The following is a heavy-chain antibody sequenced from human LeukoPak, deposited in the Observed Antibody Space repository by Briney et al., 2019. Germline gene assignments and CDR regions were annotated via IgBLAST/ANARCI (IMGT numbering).Heavy chain of an antibody. CDR1: GFALTSHG. D-gene: IGHD3-3*01. CDR2: IASGGNYL. Sequence: GGSLRLSCAASGFALTSHGMNWVRQAPGKGLDWVSYIASGGNYLYYADSVKGRFTISRDNAKNSLYLQMNSLRADDTAVYYCVRDQTIDSRAGPSDPFDVWGQGTMVTVSS. J-gene: IGHJ3*01. V-gene: IGHV3-21*05. CDR3: VRDQTIDSRAGPSDPFDV.